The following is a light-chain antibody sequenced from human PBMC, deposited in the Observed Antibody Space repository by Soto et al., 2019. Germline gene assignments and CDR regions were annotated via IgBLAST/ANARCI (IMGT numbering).Light chain of an antibody. CDR2: DVK. J-gene: IGLJ2*01. CDR3: SSYTSSSSVI. CDR1: SSDVGAYDY. V-gene: IGLV2-14*01. Sequence: QSVLTQPASVSGSPGQSIAISCTGTSSDVGAYDYVSWYQQHPCKAPKLMIYDVKYRPSGVSNRFSGSKSGNTASLTISGLQAEDEADYYCSSYTSSSSVIFGGGTKVTVL.